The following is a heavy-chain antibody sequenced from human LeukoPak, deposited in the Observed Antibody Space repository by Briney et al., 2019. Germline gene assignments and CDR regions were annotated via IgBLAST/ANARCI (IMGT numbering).Heavy chain of an antibody. D-gene: IGHD3-10*01. CDR2: IYYSGSP. V-gene: IGHV4-31*03. J-gene: IGHJ5*02. Sequence: SETLSLTCTVSGGSISSSGYYWSWIRQHPEKGLEWIGYIYYSGSPYYNPSLKSRVTISADTSKNQFSLRLTSVTAADTAVYYCARGRFTLVRGLIIANWFDPWGQGALVTVSS. CDR1: GGSISSSGYY. CDR3: ARGRFTLVRGLIIANWFDP.